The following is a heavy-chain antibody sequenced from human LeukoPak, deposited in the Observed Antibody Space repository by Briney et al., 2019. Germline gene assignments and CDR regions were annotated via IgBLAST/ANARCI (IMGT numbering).Heavy chain of an antibody. CDR3: ARGITSPGAAGA. CDR2: NRQGGTT. Sequence: SETLSLTCTLSVYSISRGHYWGWIRKPPGKGLEWIGSNRQGGTTFYNPSLRNRVTISLNTSENQFSLKLASVTAADTALYYCARGITSPGAAGALGQGTLVTVSS. CDR1: VYSISRGHY. V-gene: IGHV4-38-2*02. D-gene: IGHD3-10*01. J-gene: IGHJ5*02.